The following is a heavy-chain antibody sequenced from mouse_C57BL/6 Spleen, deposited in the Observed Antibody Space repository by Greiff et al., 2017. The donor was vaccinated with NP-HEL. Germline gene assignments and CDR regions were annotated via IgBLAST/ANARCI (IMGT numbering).Heavy chain of an antibody. CDR3: ARSAKIYDGYYNFDY. Sequence: QVQLKESGAELARPGASVKLSCKASGYTFTSYGISWVKQRTGQGLEWIGEIYPRSGNTYYTEKFKGKATLTADKSSSTAYMELRSLTSEDSAVYLCARSAKIYDGYYNFDYWGQGTTLTVSS. CDR1: GYTFTSYG. D-gene: IGHD2-3*01. V-gene: IGHV1-81*01. CDR2: IYPRSGNT. J-gene: IGHJ2*01.